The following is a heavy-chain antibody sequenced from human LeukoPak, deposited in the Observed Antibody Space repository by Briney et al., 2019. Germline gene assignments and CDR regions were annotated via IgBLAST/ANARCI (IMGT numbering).Heavy chain of an antibody. V-gene: IGHV3-53*01. CDR2: IYGDGST. J-gene: IGHJ5*02. D-gene: IGHD3-10*01. CDR3: ARGSPVASGRYSIYSS. CDR1: GFTVRNYC. Sequence: GGSLRLSCAASGFTVRNYCMSWVRQAPGKGLEWVAVIYGDGSTYYADSVKGRFTISSDNLKNTLSLQMDSLRAADTAMYYCARGSPVASGRYSIYSSWGQGTLVTVSS.